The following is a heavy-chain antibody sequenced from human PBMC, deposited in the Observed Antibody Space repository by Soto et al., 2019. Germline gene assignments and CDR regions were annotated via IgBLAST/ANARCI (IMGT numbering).Heavy chain of an antibody. CDR3: ARSTLGLRYFGGPFDY. D-gene: IGHD3-9*01. Sequence: SETLSLTCTVSGGSISSYYWSWIRQPPGKGLEWIGYIYYSGSTNYNPSLKSRVTISVDTSKNQFSLKLSSVTAADTAVYYCARSTLGLRYFGGPFDYWGQGTLVTRLL. CDR1: GGSISSYY. V-gene: IGHV4-59*01. J-gene: IGHJ4*02. CDR2: IYYSGST.